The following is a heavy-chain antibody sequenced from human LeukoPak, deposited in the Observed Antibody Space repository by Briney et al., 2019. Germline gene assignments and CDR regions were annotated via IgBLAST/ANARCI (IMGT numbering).Heavy chain of an antibody. Sequence: ASVKVSCKASGYTFTSYDINWVRQATGQGLEWMGWMNPNSGNTGYAQKFQGRVTMTRDTSISTAYMELSRLRSDDTAVYYCARDQVGLGVDYWGQGTLVTVSS. CDR1: GYTFTSYD. V-gene: IGHV1-8*02. CDR2: MNPNSGNT. D-gene: IGHD3-16*01. J-gene: IGHJ4*02. CDR3: ARDQVGLGVDY.